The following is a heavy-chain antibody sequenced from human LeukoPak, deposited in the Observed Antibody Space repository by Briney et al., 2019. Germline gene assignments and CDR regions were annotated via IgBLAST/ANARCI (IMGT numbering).Heavy chain of an antibody. CDR3: ARTDYYSDSSMNWFDP. CDR2: INHSGST. V-gene: IGHV4-34*01. CDR1: GGSFSGYY. Sequence: SETLSLTCAVYGGSFSGYYWSWIRQPPGKGLEWIGEINHSGSTNYNPSLKSRVTISVDTSKNQFSLKLSSVIAADTAVYYCARTDYYSDSSMNWFDPWGQGTLVTVSS. D-gene: IGHD3-22*01. J-gene: IGHJ5*02.